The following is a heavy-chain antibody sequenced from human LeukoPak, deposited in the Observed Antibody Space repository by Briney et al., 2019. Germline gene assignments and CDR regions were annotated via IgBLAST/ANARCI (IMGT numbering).Heavy chain of an antibody. D-gene: IGHD1-14*01. J-gene: IGHJ6*02. CDR3: ARSLPYIDYGMDV. CDR2: VYYDGGT. V-gene: IGHV4-61*01. CDR1: GASVSSGSYY. Sequence: PSETLSLTCIVSGASVSSGSYYWGWIRQPPGKGLEYIGYVYYDGGTNYNPSLKSRVTISIETSKNQFSLRLNSVTTADTAVYYCARSLPYIDYGMDVWGQGTTVTVSS.